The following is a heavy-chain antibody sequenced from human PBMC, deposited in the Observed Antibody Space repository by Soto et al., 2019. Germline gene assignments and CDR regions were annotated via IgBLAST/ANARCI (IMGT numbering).Heavy chain of an antibody. CDR3: AKIISTVTTYYYGMDV. Sequence: GGSLRLSCAASGFSFSTYPMIWVRQAPGKRLEGVSSISGSGSDTYYIDSVKGRFTISRDNSKNTVYLQMNSLRAEDTAVYYCAKIISTVTTYYYGMDVWGQGTTVTDSS. J-gene: IGHJ6*02. D-gene: IGHD4-17*01. CDR2: ISGSGSDT. V-gene: IGHV3-23*01. CDR1: GFSFSTYP.